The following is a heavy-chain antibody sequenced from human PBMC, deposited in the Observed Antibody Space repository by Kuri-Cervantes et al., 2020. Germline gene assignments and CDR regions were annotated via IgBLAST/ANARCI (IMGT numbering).Heavy chain of an antibody. Sequence: GGSLRLSCAASGFTFSSYGMHWVRQAPGKGLEWVALIWYDGSNKYYADSVKGRFTISRDNSKNTLYLQMNSLRAEDTAVYYCARSYSGSWGLSYWGQGTLVTVSS. CDR3: ARSYSGSWGLSY. V-gene: IGHV3-33*01. CDR2: IWYDGSNK. CDR1: GFTFSSYG. J-gene: IGHJ4*02. D-gene: IGHD1-26*01.